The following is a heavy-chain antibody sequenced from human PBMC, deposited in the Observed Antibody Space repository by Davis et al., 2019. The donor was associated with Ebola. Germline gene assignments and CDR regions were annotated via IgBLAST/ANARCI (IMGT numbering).Heavy chain of an antibody. CDR2: IQFDGSKI. Sequence: PGGSLRLSCAASGFNFRYYGMHWVRQAPGKGLEWVAFIQFDGSKIYYGDSVKGRFTISRDNSKNTLYLQMNSLRAEDTAVYYCAKVRWEVTTYYYYYGMDVWGQGTTVTVSS. J-gene: IGHJ6*02. V-gene: IGHV3-30*02. CDR1: GFNFRYYG. CDR3: AKVRWEVTTYYYYYGMDV. D-gene: IGHD4-17*01.